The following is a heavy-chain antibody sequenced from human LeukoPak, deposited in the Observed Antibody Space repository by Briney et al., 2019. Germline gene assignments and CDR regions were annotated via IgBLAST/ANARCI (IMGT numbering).Heavy chain of an antibody. CDR3: ARDGGVYCGGDCSIDY. D-gene: IGHD2-21*02. V-gene: IGHV3-64*01. CDR2: ISSDGRRT. J-gene: IGHJ4*02. CDR1: GFTFSSYA. Sequence: GGSLRLSCAASGFTFSSYAMHWVRQAREKGLEYVSTISSDGRRTYYANSVKGRFTISRDNSKNTLYLQMGGLRAEDMAVYYCARDGGVYCGGDCSIDYWGQGTLVTVSS.